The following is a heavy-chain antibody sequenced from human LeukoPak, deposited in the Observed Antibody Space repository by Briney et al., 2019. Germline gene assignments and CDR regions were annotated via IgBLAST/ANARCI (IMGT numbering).Heavy chain of an antibody. CDR3: ARDVFWSGYSNYFDY. Sequence: GGSLRLSCAASGFTFSSHGMHWVRQAPGKGLEWLTFIRYDGSNKYYADSVKGRFTISRDNSKNTLYLQMNSLRAEDTAVYYCARDVFWSGYSNYFDYWGQGTLVTVSS. J-gene: IGHJ4*02. V-gene: IGHV3-30*02. D-gene: IGHD3-3*01. CDR1: GFTFSSHG. CDR2: IRYDGSNK.